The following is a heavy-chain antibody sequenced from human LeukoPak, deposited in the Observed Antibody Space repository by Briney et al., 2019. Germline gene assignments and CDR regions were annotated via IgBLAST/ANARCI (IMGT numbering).Heavy chain of an antibody. CDR3: ARGSTVTYYYMDV. V-gene: IGHV4-59*01. D-gene: IGHD4-17*01. CDR1: GGSISSYY. Sequence: TPSETLSLTCTASGGSISSYYWSWLRQPPGKGLEWIGYIYYSGSTNYNPSLKSRVTISVDTSKNQFSLKLSSVTAADTAVYYCARGSTVTYYYMDVWGKGTTVTVSS. J-gene: IGHJ6*03. CDR2: IYYSGST.